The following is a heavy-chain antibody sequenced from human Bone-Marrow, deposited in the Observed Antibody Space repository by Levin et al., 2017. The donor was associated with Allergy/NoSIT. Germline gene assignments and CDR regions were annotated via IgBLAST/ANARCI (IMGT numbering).Heavy chain of an antibody. CDR3: ARGEGSRDGFNFGY. CDR1: GGSVSSGDYY. Sequence: PSETLSLTCTVSGGSVSSGDYYWTWIRQPPGKGLEWIGYIYYTGSTYYSPSLKSRVTISLDTSKNQFSLKLTSVTAADTAVYYCARGEGSRDGFNFGYWGQGTPVTVSS. D-gene: IGHD5-24*01. V-gene: IGHV4-30-4*01. J-gene: IGHJ4*02. CDR2: IYYTGST.